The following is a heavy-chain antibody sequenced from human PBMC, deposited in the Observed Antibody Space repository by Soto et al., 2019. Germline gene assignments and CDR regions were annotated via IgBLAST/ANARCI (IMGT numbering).Heavy chain of an antibody. CDR1: GYIFTSYG. CDR3: ARDGYYESGGYYDYYYYGMDV. CDR2: ISVYNGNT. V-gene: IGHV1-18*01. J-gene: IGHJ6*02. Sequence: QVQLVQSGAEVKKTGASVKVSCKASGYIFTSYGISWVRQAPGQGLEWMGWISVYNGNTNYAQKLQGRVTMTTDASSATGDMELRSLRSDDTAVYYCARDGYYESGGYYDYYYYGMDVWGQGTTVTVSS. D-gene: IGHD3-22*01.